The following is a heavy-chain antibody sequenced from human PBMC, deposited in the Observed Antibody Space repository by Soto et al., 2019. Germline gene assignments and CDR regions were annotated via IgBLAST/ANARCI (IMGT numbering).Heavy chain of an antibody. V-gene: IGHV3-7*03. CDR1: GFTVSAKW. D-gene: IGHD6-19*01. CDR3: AREMHLGSGWGDIDI. CDR2: INDDGSKK. Sequence: DVQLVESGGALVQPGGSLGLSCAVSGFTVSAKWMSWVRQAPGKGLEWLANINDDGSKKFYVDSVKGRFTISKDNAKNSLSLQLGSLRADDTAVYYCAREMHLGSGWGDIDIWGRGTMVTVSS. J-gene: IGHJ4*02.